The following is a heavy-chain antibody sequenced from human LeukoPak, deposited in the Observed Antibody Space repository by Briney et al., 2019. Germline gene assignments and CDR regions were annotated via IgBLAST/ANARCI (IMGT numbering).Heavy chain of an antibody. Sequence: PGRSLRLSCAASGFTFSSYAMYWVRQAPGKGLEWVAVISYDGSNKYYADSVKGRFTISRDNSKNTLYLQMNSLRAEDTAVYFCASGKYRYGDNWFDPWGQGTLVTVSS. D-gene: IGHD5-18*01. CDR3: ASGKYRYGDNWFDP. J-gene: IGHJ5*02. CDR2: ISYDGSNK. CDR1: GFTFSSYA. V-gene: IGHV3-30*04.